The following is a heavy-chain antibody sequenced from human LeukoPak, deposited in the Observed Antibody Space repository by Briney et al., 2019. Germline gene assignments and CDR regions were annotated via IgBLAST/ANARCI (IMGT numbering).Heavy chain of an antibody. CDR3: ARDSAYYRFDH. CDR1: GFTVSTSG. Sequence: GGSLRLSCAASGFTVSTSGMHWVRQAPGKGLEWVADIWANGNDKYYADLVKGRFTVSRDNSNNMAYLHMSNLRAEDTAVYYCARDSAYYRFDHWGQGTLVTVSS. CDR2: IWANGNDK. J-gene: IGHJ4*02. V-gene: IGHV3-33*01. D-gene: IGHD3-22*01.